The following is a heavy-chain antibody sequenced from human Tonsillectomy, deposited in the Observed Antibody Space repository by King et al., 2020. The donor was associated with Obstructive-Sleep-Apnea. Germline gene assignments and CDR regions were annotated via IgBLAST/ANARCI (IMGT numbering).Heavy chain of an antibody. Sequence: VQLVESGGGLVQPGGSLKLSCAASGFTFSGSALHWVRQASGKGLEWVGRIRNRVDSYATAYAESVKGRFTISRDDAKNTAYLQMNSLKTEDTAVYYCTTLDQLLPSGAAFDIWGQGTMVTVSS. D-gene: IGHD2-2*01. V-gene: IGHV3-73*01. CDR1: GFTFSGSA. J-gene: IGHJ3*02. CDR2: IRNRVDSYAT. CDR3: TTLDQLLPSGAAFDI.